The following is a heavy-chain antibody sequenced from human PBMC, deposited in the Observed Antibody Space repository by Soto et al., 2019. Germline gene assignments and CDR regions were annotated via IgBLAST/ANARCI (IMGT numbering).Heavy chain of an antibody. CDR3: ARRDWYFDL. CDR1: GGSISSYY. J-gene: IGHJ2*01. CDR2: IYYSGST. V-gene: IGHV4-59*08. Sequence: QVQLQESGPGLVKPSETLSLTCTVSGGSISSYYWSWIRQPPGKGLEWIGCIYYSGSTSYNPSLKSRVTMSVDTSKDQFSLKLSSVTTADTAIYYCARRDWYFDLWGRGTLVTVS.